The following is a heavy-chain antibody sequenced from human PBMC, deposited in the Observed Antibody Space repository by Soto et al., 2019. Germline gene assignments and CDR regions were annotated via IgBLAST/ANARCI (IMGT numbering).Heavy chain of an antibody. J-gene: IGHJ4*02. V-gene: IGHV3-23*01. CDR2: ISGSGGST. D-gene: IGHD6-6*01. Sequence: EVQLLESGGGLVQPGESLRLSCAASRFTFSSSDMSFSSYAMSWVRQAPGKGLEWVSAISGSGGSTYYADSVKGRFTISRDHSKNTMYLQMNSLRAEDTAVYYCAKDLHQQFAGGGFDYWGQGTLVTVST. CDR1: RFTFSSSDMSFSSYA. CDR3: AKDLHQQFAGGGFDY.